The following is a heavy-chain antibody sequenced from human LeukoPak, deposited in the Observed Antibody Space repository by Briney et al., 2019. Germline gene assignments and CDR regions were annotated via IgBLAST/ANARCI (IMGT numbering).Heavy chain of an antibody. J-gene: IGHJ4*02. CDR1: GFTFSSYA. Sequence: PGGSLRLSCAASGFTFSSYAMSWVRQAPGKGLEWVSLISDNGDYTYYADSVKGRFTISRDNSKNTLYLQMNSLRAEDTAVYYCAKGTPRDGYNSGYFDYWGQGTLVTVSS. D-gene: IGHD5-24*01. V-gene: IGHV3-23*01. CDR2: ISDNGDYT. CDR3: AKGTPRDGYNSGYFDY.